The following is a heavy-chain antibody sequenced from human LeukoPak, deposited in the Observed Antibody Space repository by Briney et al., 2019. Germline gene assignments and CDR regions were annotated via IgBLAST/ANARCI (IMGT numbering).Heavy chain of an antibody. D-gene: IGHD3-22*01. CDR3: AGDSSRDSSGYYES. J-gene: IGHJ5*02. CDR2: IYSGGST. V-gene: IGHV3-66*01. Sequence: GGSLRLSCAASEFSVGSNYMTWVRQAPGKGLEWVSLIYSGGSTYYADSVKGRFTISRDNSKNTLYLQMNSLRAEDTAVYYCAGDSSRDSSGYYESWGQGTLVTVSS. CDR1: EFSVGSNY.